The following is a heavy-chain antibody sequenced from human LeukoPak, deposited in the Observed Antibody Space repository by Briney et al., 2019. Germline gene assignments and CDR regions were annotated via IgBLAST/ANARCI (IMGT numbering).Heavy chain of an antibody. CDR2: ISYDGSNK. CDR1: GFTFSSYG. D-gene: IGHD1-14*01. CDR3: AKDSDNPPFYYYYGMDV. V-gene: IGHV3-30*18. J-gene: IGHJ6*02. Sequence: GGSLRLSCAASGFTFSSYGMHWVRQAPGKGLEWVAVISYDGSNKYYADSVKGRFTISRDNSKNTLYLQMNSLRAEDTAVYYCAKDSDNPPFYYYYGMDVWGQGTTVTVSS.